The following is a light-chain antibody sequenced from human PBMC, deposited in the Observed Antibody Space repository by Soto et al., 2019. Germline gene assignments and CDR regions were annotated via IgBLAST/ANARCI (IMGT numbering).Light chain of an antibody. J-gene: IGLJ1*01. Sequence: QSVLTQPASVSGSPGQSITISCTGTSSDFDIYKYVSWYQQHPGKASKLMIYQVTNRPSGVSNRFSGSTSGNTASLTISGLQAEDEADYYCCSYTSSINYVFGTGTKVTVL. V-gene: IGLV2-14*01. CDR2: QVT. CDR1: SSDFDIYKY. CDR3: CSYTSSINYV.